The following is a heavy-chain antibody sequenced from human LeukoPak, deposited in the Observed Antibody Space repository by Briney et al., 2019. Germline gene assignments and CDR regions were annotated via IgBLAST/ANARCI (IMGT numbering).Heavy chain of an antibody. Sequence: ASVKVSCKASGYTFTGYYMHWVRQAPGQGLEWMGWINPNSGGTNYAQKFQGRVTMTRDTSISTAYMELSRLRSDDTAVYYCARARRKDTAMVASDYWGQGTLVTVSS. CDR3: ARARRKDTAMVASDY. V-gene: IGHV1-2*02. CDR1: GYTFTGYY. D-gene: IGHD5-18*01. CDR2: INPNSGGT. J-gene: IGHJ4*02.